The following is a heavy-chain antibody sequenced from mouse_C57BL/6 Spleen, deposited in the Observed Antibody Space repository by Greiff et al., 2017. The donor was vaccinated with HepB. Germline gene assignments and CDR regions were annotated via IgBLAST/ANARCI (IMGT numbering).Heavy chain of an antibody. CDR3: ARYYYGFDY. D-gene: IGHD1-1*01. Sequence: VKVVESGPGLVQPSQSLSITCTVSGFSLTSYGVHWVRQSPGKGLEWLGVIWSGGSTDYNAAFISRLSISKDNSKSQVFIKMNSLQADDTAIYYCARYYYGFDYWGQGTTLTVSS. CDR2: IWSGGST. V-gene: IGHV2-2*01. CDR1: GFSLTSYG. J-gene: IGHJ2*01.